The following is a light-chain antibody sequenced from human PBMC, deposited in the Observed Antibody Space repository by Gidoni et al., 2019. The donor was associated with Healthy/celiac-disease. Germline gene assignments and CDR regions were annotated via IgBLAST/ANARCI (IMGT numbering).Light chain of an antibody. CDR2: DAS. J-gene: IGKJ4*01. V-gene: IGKV3-11*01. Sequence: EIVLTQSPATLSLSPGERATLSCRASQRVSSYLDWYQQQPGQAPRLLIYDASNRATGIPAMFSGSGSGTDFTLTISSLEPEDFAVYYCKQRSNWPLTFGGXTKVEIK. CDR3: KQRSNWPLT. CDR1: QRVSSY.